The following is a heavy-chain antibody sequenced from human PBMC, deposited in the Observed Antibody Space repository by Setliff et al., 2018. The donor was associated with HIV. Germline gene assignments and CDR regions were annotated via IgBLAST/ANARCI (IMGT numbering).Heavy chain of an antibody. V-gene: IGHV3-11*05. CDR3: ARDQAYSTAWSGFDF. Sequence: VGSLRLSCVASGFTFSDYHISWIRQAPGKGLEWVSYISGSSSTNYAESVKGRFTISRDNAKNSVHLQMNSLRAEDTAVYYCARDQAYSTAWSGFDFGGQGALVTVSS. CDR1: GFTFSDYH. CDR2: ISGSSST. J-gene: IGHJ4*02. D-gene: IGHD6-13*01.